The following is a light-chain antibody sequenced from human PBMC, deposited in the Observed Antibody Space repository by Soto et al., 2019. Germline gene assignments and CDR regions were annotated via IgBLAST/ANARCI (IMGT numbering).Light chain of an antibody. CDR3: QQADTFPIT. V-gene: IGKV1D-12*01. CDR1: QGISRS. CDR2: SAS. J-gene: IGKJ5*01. Sequence: DIHMTQSPSSVSASVGDRVTITCQASQGISRSLAWYQQKPGKAPKLLIYSASSLQSGVPSRFSGSGFGTDFTLTISSLQPEDFATYYCQQADTFPITFGQGTRL.